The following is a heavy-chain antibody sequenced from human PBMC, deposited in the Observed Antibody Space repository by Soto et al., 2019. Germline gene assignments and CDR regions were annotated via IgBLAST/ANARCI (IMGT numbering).Heavy chain of an antibody. Sequence: EVQLVESGGVVVQPGGSLRLSCAASGFTFDDYTMHWVRQAPGKGLEWVSLISWDGGSTYYADSVKGRFTISRDNSKNSLYLQMNSLRTEDTAVYYCAKDIRRGGLRYFDWSRDPYYYCYGMDVWGQGTTVTVSS. D-gene: IGHD3-9*01. CDR2: ISWDGGST. V-gene: IGHV3-43*01. CDR1: GFTFDDYT. CDR3: AKDIRRGGLRYFDWSRDPYYYCYGMDV. J-gene: IGHJ6*02.